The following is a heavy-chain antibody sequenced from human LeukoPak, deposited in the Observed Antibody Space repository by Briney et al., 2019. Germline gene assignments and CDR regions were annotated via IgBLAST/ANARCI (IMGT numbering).Heavy chain of an antibody. CDR3: ARGSSSWPYYFDY. J-gene: IGHJ4*02. D-gene: IGHD6-13*01. CDR1: GGSISRYY. CDR2: IYYSGST. Sequence: SETLSLTCTVSGGSISRYYWNWIRQPPGNGLEWIGYIYYSGSTNYNPSLKSRVTISVDTSKNQFSLKLSSVTAADTAVYYCARGSSSWPYYFDYWGQGTLVTVSS. V-gene: IGHV4-59*01.